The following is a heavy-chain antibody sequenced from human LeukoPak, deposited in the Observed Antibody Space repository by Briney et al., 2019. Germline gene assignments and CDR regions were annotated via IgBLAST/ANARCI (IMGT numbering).Heavy chain of an antibody. Sequence: PGGSLRLSCAASGFTFSSYWMYWVRQAPGKGLVWVSRINGDGSSTSYADSVKGRLTSSRDNAKNTLYLQMNSLRAEDTAVYYCARGQWRRGHAVLPLDPWGQGTPVTVSS. CDR3: ARGQWRRGHAVLPLDP. J-gene: IGHJ5*02. D-gene: IGHD6-19*01. CDR2: INGDGSST. V-gene: IGHV3-74*01. CDR1: GFTFSSYW.